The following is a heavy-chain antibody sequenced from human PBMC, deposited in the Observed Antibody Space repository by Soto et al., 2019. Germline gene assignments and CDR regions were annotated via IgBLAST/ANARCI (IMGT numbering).Heavy chain of an antibody. V-gene: IGHV3-23*01. CDR2: INGSGGST. CDR3: AKDVLGRWLQPFDY. D-gene: IGHD5-12*01. J-gene: IGHJ4*02. CDR1: GFTFSSYA. Sequence: PGGSLRLSCAASGFTFSSYAMSWVRQVPGRGIDWVSAINGSGGSTYYADSVTGRFTISRDNSKNALYLQMNSLRAEDTAVYYCAKDVLGRWLQPFDYCGQGTLVTVSS.